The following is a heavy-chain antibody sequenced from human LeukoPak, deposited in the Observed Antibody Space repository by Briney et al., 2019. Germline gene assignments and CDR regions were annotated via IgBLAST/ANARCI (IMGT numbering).Heavy chain of an antibody. Sequence: PGGSLRLSCAASGFTVSSNYMSWVRQAPGKGLEWVSVIYSGGSTYYADSVKGRFTISRDNSKNTLYLQMNSLRAEDTAVYYCARVTSGTHDYGDYFDYWGQGTLVTVSS. CDR1: GFTVSSNY. V-gene: IGHV3-66*01. D-gene: IGHD4-17*01. CDR3: ARVTSGTHDYGDYFDY. CDR2: IYSGGST. J-gene: IGHJ4*02.